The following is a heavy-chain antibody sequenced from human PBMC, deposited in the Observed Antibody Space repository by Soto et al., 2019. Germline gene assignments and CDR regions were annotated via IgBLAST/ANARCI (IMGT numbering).Heavy chain of an antibody. J-gene: IGHJ4*02. CDR3: AVYGYGVSAAAY. CDR2: INQDGSER. Sequence: PLGGSLRLSCAASGFTFSSYGMHWVRQAPGKGLEWVANINQDGSERYYVDSVRGRFTISRDNVENSLYLQLNSLRPEDTAVYYCAVYGYGVSAAAYWGQGTLVTVSS. D-gene: IGHD4-17*01. CDR1: GFTFSSYG. V-gene: IGHV3-7*03.